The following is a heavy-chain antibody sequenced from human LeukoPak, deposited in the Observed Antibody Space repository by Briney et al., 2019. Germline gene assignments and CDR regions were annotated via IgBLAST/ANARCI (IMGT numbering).Heavy chain of an antibody. D-gene: IGHD2-21*01. Sequence: GGSLRLSCAASGFTFSSYAMSWVRQAPGKGLEWVGRIRRKTDGETTDHAAPVKGRFTISRDDSKNTLYLQMNSLKTEDTAVYYCVTDLVIKGYFDYWGQGALVTVSS. J-gene: IGHJ4*02. CDR2: IRRKTDGETT. CDR3: VTDLVIKGYFDY. V-gene: IGHV3-15*01. CDR1: GFTFSSYA.